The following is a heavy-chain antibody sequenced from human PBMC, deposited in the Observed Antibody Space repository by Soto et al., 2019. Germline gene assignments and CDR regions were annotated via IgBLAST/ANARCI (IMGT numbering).Heavy chain of an antibody. Sequence: VGSLRLSCAASGFTFSNSGMHWVRQAPGKGLEWVAIIWHDGNNKYYADSVGGRFIISRDNSKNRLYLQMHSLRAEDTAVYYCASDLVGASDSYGLDVWGQGTPVTVSS. CDR2: IWHDGNNK. J-gene: IGHJ6*02. CDR3: ASDLVGASDSYGLDV. CDR1: GFTFSNSG. D-gene: IGHD1-26*01. V-gene: IGHV3-33*01.